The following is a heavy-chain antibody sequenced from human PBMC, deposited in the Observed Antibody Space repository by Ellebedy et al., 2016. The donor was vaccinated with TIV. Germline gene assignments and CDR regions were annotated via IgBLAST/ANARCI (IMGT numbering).Heavy chain of an antibody. Sequence: SETLSLTXAVYGGSFSGYYWTWVRQPPGKGLEWIGEINHGGTTNYNPSLRGRVSISVDTSKNQFSLKLSSVTGADTAVYYCARGRQYSDTSGYYLDYWGRGTLVTVSS. CDR2: INHGGTT. J-gene: IGHJ4*02. D-gene: IGHD3-22*01. V-gene: IGHV4-34*01. CDR3: ARGRQYSDTSGYYLDY. CDR1: GGSFSGYY.